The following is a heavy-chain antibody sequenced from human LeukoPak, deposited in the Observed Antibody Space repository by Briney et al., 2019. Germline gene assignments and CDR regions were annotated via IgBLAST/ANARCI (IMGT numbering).Heavy chain of an antibody. CDR1: GFTFSSYS. CDR2: ISSSSSAI. J-gene: IGHJ3*02. CDR3: ARKGTYYYDSSGYYPDAFDI. Sequence: GGSLRLSCAASGFTFSSYSMNWVRQAPGKGLEWVSYISSSSSAIYYADSVKGRFTISRDNAKNSLYLQMNSLRAEDTAVYYCARKGTYYYDSSGYYPDAFDIWGQGTMVTVSS. V-gene: IGHV3-48*01. D-gene: IGHD3-22*01.